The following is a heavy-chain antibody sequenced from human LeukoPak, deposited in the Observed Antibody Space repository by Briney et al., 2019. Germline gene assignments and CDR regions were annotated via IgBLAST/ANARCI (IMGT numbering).Heavy chain of an antibody. V-gene: IGHV3-33*05. CDR3: ASLGLAHYDFWSGYYPN. CDR2: ISFDGYNK. J-gene: IGHJ4*02. D-gene: IGHD3-3*01. CDR1: GFTFSTYS. Sequence: PGGSLRLSCAGSGFTFSTYSIKWVRQAPGKGLEWVAVISFDGYNKYYTDSVKGRFTISRDNSKNTLYLQMNSLRAEDTAVYYCASLGLAHYDFWSGYYPNWGQGTLVTVSS.